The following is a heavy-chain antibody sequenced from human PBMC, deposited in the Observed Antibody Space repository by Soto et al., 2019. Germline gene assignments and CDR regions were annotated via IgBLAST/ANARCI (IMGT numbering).Heavy chain of an antibody. CDR3: ARGRGKYCSGGSCNNWFDP. Sequence: GVSLRLSCAASGFTFSSYWMSWVRQAPGKGLEWVANIKQDGSEKYYVDSVKGRFTISRDNAKNSLYLQMNSLRAEDTAVYYCARGRGKYCSGGSCNNWFDPWGQGILVTVSS. CDR1: GFTFSSYW. V-gene: IGHV3-7*01. CDR2: IKQDGSEK. J-gene: IGHJ5*02. D-gene: IGHD2-15*01.